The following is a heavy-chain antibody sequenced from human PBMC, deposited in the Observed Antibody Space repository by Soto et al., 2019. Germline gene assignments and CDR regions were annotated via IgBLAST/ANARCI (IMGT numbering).Heavy chain of an antibody. J-gene: IGHJ3*01. CDR1: GGSISSYG. CDR3: ARVWGGAFDF. D-gene: IGHD3-10*01. V-gene: IGHV4-59*01. CDR2: IYYSGST. Sequence: XXTQSLPRSVSGGSISSYGGRWIRQPPGKGLESIGYIYYSGSTNYNPSLKSRVTISVDTSKNQFSLNLSSVTAADTAVYYCARVWGGAFDFWGQGTMVTVSS.